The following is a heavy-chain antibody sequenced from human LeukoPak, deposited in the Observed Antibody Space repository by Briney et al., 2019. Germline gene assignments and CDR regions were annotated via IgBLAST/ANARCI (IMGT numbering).Heavy chain of an antibody. J-gene: IGHJ4*02. D-gene: IGHD3-16*01. V-gene: IGHV1-46*01. CDR2: INPSGGST. CDR1: GYTFTSYY. Sequence: ASVKVSCKASGYTFTSYYMHWVRQAPGQGLEWMGIINPSGGSTSYAQKFQGRVTMTRDTSTSTVYMELSSLRSEDTAVYYCARTFGGVTDPTTYYFDYWGQGTLVTVSS. CDR3: ARTFGGVTDPTTYYFDY.